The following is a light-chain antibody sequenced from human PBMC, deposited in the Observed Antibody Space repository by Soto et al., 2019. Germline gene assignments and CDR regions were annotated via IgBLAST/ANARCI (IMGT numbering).Light chain of an antibody. CDR3: QQYNSYPWT. CDR1: QSVNSN. V-gene: IGKV3-15*01. J-gene: IGKJ1*01. CDR2: DAS. Sequence: EIVMTQSPATLSVSPGERATLSCRASQSVNSNLAWYRQKPGQAPRLLISDASTRATGVPARFSGSGSGTEFTLTISSLQSEDSGIYYCQQYNSYPWTFGQGTKVEIK.